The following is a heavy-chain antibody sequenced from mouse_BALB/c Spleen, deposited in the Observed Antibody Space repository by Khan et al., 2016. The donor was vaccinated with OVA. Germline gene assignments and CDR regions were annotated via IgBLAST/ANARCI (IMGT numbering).Heavy chain of an antibody. J-gene: IGHJ4*01. CDR2: ISYSGST. Sequence: EVKLQESGPGLVKPSQSLSLTCTVTGYSITSDYAWNWIRQFPGNKLEWMGYISYSGSTNYNPSLKSRISITRDTSKNQFLLQLNSVTTEDTATYYCARDGSRYNYAMDYWGQGTSVTVSS. V-gene: IGHV3-2*02. D-gene: IGHD2-3*01. CDR1: GYSITSDYA. CDR3: ARDGSRYNYAMDY.